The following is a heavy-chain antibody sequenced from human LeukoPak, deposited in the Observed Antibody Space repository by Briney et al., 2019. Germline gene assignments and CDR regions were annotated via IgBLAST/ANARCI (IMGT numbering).Heavy chain of an antibody. V-gene: IGHV1-8*03. J-gene: IGHJ4*02. D-gene: IGHD6-13*01. CDR1: GYTFTSYD. CDR3: ATELIGSSSWYELFDY. CDR2: MNPNSGNT. Sequence: GASVNVSCKASGYTFTSYDINWVRQATGQGLEWMGWMNPNSGNTGYAQKFRGRVTITRNTSISTAYMELSSLRSEDTAVYYCATELIGSSSWYELFDYWGQGTLVTVSS.